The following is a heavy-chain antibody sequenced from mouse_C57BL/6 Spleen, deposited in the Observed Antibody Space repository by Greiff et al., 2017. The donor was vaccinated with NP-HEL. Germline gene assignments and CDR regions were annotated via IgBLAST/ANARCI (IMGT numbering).Heavy chain of an antibody. V-gene: IGHV1-50*01. CDR3: ARWDWDEKGDY. D-gene: IGHD4-1*01. J-gene: IGHJ2*01. Sequence: QVQLQQPGAELVKPGASVKLSCKASGYTFTSYWMQWVKQRPGQGLEWIGEIDPSDGYTNYNQKFKGKATLTVDTSSSTAYMQRSSLTSEDSAVYYCARWDWDEKGDYWGQGTTLTVSS. CDR1: GYTFTSYW. CDR2: IDPSDGYT.